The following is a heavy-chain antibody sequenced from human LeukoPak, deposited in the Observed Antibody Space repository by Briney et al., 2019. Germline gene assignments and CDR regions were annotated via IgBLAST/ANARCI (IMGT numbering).Heavy chain of an antibody. D-gene: IGHD3-10*01. J-gene: IGHJ4*02. CDR3: ASRRYYYGSGSYWRY. V-gene: IGHV4-34*01. CDR1: GGSFSGYY. CDR2: INHSGST. Sequence: SETLSLTCAVYGGSFSGYYWSWIRQPPGKVLEWIGEINHSGSTNYNPSLKSRVTISVDTSKNQFSLKLSSVTAADTAVYYCASRRYYYGSGSYWRYWGQGTLVTVSS.